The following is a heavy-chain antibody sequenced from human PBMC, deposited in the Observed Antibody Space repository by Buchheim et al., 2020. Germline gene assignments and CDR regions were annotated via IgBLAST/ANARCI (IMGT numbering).Heavy chain of an antibody. CDR2: IRYDGVKK. D-gene: IGHD3-10*01. V-gene: IGHV3-33*06. Sequence: QMELVESGGGVVQPGMSLKLSCAASGFTFSSYGMHWVRQTPGKGLEWVAVIRYDGVKKDYSDSVTGRFTISRDNSKNTLYLQMNSLRADDTAVYYCAKEVAPRYYNGMDVWGQGT. CDR1: GFTFSSYG. J-gene: IGHJ6*02. CDR3: AKEVAPRYYNGMDV.